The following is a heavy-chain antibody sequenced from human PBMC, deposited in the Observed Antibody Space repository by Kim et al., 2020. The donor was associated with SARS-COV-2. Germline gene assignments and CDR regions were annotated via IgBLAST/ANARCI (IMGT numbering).Heavy chain of an antibody. J-gene: IGHJ4*02. CDR1: GGSISNYF. D-gene: IGHD4-17*01. CDR2: VSYIGTT. V-gene: IGHV4-59*01. CDR3: ARDYGADVGHFDS. Sequence: SETLSLTCTVSGGSISNYFWTWIRQPPGKELEWIGHVSYIGTTNYKSSLKSRVTMSVDTSKNQFSLRLSSVTAADTAVYYCARDYGADVGHFDSWGQGTLVTVSS.